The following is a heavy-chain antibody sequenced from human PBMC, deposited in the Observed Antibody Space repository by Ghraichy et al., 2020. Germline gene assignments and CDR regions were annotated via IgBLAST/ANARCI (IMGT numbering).Heavy chain of an antibody. J-gene: IGHJ5*02. V-gene: IGHV4-34*01. CDR2: INHSGST. Sequence: SETLSLTCAVYGGSFSGYYWSWIRQPPGKGLEWIGEINHSGSTNYNPSLKSRVTISVDTSKNQFSLKLSSVTAADTAVYYCARVPRIGTVVTPFDPWGQGTLVTVSS. CDR1: GGSFSGYY. CDR3: ARVPRIGTVVTPFDP. D-gene: IGHD4-23*01.